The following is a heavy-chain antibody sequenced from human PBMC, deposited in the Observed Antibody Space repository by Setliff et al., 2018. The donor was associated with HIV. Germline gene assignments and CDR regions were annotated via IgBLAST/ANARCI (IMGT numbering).Heavy chain of an antibody. D-gene: IGHD4-17*01. V-gene: IGHV4-59*01. CDR1: GGSISSYY. Sequence: PSETLSLTCTVSGGSISSYYWNWIRQPPGKGLEWIGYIYSSGSTNYNPSLKSRVTISIDRSKNEFSLKLSSVTAADTALYYCARDRDYGGNRDAFDIWGQGIMVTVSS. CDR2: IYSSGST. CDR3: ARDRDYGGNRDAFDI. J-gene: IGHJ3*02.